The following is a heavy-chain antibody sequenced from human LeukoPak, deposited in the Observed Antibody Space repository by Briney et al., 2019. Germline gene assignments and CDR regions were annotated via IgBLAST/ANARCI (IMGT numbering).Heavy chain of an antibody. CDR2: IYSGGST. Sequence: GGSLRLSCAASGFTVSSNYMSWVRQAPGKGLEWVSIIYSGGSTYYADSVKGRFTISRDNPKNTLYLQMNSLRAEDTAIYYCARDRWFDPWGQGTLVTVSS. V-gene: IGHV3-66*01. CDR3: ARDRWFDP. J-gene: IGHJ5*02. CDR1: GFTVSSNY.